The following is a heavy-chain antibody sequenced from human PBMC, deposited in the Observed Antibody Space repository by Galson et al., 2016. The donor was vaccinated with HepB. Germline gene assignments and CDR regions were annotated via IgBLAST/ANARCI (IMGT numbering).Heavy chain of an antibody. CDR2: IYPGDSDT. CDR3: VRRRDILTGYRSYYYVMDV. J-gene: IGHJ6*02. D-gene: IGHD3-9*01. V-gene: IGHV5-51*01. CDR1: GYRFSSYY. Sequence: QSGADVKKPGESLTISCKGSGYRFSSYYIGWVRQTPGKGLEWMGIIYPGDSDTRYSQSFQGQVTISADKSINTAYLQWSSLKASDTAIYYCVRRRDILTGYRSYYYVMDVWGQGTTVTVSS.